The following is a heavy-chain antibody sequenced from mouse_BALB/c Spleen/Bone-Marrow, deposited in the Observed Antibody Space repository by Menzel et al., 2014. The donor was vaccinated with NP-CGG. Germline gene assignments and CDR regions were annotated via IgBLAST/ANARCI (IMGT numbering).Heavy chain of an antibody. J-gene: IGHJ2*01. D-gene: IGHD2-4*01. V-gene: IGHV2-9*02. CDR3: ATYDYDGRFDY. Sequence: VQLVESGPGLVAPSQHLSITCTVSGFSLTNYGVHWIRQPPGKGLEWLGIIWAGGSTNYNSALMSRLSISKDNSKSXVFFKMNSLQTDDTAIYYCATYDYDGRFDYWGQGTTLTVSS. CDR1: GFSLTNYG. CDR2: IWAGGST.